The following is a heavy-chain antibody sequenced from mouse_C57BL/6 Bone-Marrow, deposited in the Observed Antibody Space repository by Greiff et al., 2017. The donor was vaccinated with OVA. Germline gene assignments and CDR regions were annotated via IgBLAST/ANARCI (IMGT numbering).Heavy chain of an antibody. D-gene: IGHD2-4*01. CDR2: IAPNSGGT. CDR1: GYTFTSYW. CDR3: ARGNRDYDAAWFAY. J-gene: IGHJ3*01. V-gene: IGHV1-72*01. Sequence: QVQLQQPGAELVKPGASVKLSCKASGYTFTSYWMHWVKQRPGRGLEWIGRIAPNSGGTKYNEKFQSKATLTVDKPSSTAYMQLSSLTSEDSAVYYCARGNRDYDAAWFAYWGQGTLVTVSA.